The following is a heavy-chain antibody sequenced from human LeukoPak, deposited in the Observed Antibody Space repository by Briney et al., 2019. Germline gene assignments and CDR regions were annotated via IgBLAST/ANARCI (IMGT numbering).Heavy chain of an antibody. Sequence: GGSLRLSCAASGFTFSSYSMNWVRQAPGEGLEWVSSISVSSIYIYYSDSVKGRFTISRDNAKNSLYLQMNSLRAEDTAVYYCARDNGDYVSYSYYGMDVWGQGTTVTVSS. CDR2: ISVSSIYI. J-gene: IGHJ6*02. CDR3: ARDNGDYVSYSYYGMDV. CDR1: GFTFSSYS. D-gene: IGHD4-17*01. V-gene: IGHV3-21*01.